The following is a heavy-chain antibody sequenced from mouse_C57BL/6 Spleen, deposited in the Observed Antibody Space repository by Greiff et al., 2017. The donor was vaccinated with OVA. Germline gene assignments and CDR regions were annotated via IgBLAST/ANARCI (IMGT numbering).Heavy chain of an antibody. CDR3: ARGGQAGNDFDY. CDR1: GYAFTNYL. V-gene: IGHV1-54*01. CDR2: INPGSGGT. Sequence: VQLQQPGAELVRPGTSVKVSCKASGYAFTNYLIEWVKQRPGQGLEWIGVINPGSGGTNYNEKFKGKATLTADKSSSTAYMQLSSLTSEDSAVYCCARGGQAGNDFDYWGQGTTLTVSS. D-gene: IGHD4-1*01. J-gene: IGHJ2*01.